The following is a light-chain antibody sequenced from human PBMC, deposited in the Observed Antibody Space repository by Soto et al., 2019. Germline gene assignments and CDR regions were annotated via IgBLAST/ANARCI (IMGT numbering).Light chain of an antibody. CDR2: GAS. Sequence: EILLTQSPATLSSSPRDIATISCAASQSVSSSLAWYQQKPGQTPRRLMYGASTRATGIPARFSGSGSGTEFTLTISSLQSEDFAVYYCQQYHKWPPFTFGGGTKVDIK. J-gene: IGKJ4*01. CDR1: QSVSSS. CDR3: QQYHKWPPFT. V-gene: IGKV3-15*01.